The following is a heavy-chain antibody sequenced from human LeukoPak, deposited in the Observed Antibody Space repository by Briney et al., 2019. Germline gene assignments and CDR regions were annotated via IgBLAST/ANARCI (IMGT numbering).Heavy chain of an antibody. CDR3: AKDPGGDVLLNWYFDL. V-gene: IGHV3-30*18. CDR1: GFTFSSYG. D-gene: IGHD3-16*01. J-gene: IGHJ2*01. Sequence: GGSLRLSCAASGFTFSSYGMHWVRQAPGKGLEWVAVISYDGSNKYYADSVKGRFTTSRDNSKNTLYLQMSSLRAEDTAVYYCAKDPGGDVLLNWYFDLWGRGTLVTVSS. CDR2: ISYDGSNK.